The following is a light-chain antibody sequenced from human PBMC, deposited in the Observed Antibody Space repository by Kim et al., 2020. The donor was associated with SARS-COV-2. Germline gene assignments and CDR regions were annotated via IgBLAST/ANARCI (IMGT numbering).Light chain of an antibody. CDR1: SLRNYY. Sequence: ALGQTVRRTCQGDSLRNYYAIWYQQRPGQAPVLVLYGKYNRPSGIPDRFSGSASGNTASLTITGAQAEDEADYYCNSRDSSGDHVVFGGGTQLTVL. J-gene: IGLJ3*02. CDR2: GKY. V-gene: IGLV3-19*01. CDR3: NSRDSSGDHVV.